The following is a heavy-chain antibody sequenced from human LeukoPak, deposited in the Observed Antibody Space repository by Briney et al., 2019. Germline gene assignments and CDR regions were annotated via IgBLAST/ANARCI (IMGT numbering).Heavy chain of an antibody. V-gene: IGHV1-69*13. J-gene: IGHJ4*02. CDR2: IIPIFGTA. Sequence: SVKVSYKASGGTFSSYAISWVRQAPGQGLEWMGGIIPIFGTANYAQKFQGRVTITADESTSTAYMELSSLRSEDTAVYYCAREYQGSGWYSASFDYWGQGTLVTVSS. CDR1: GGTFSSYA. CDR3: AREYQGSGWYSASFDY. D-gene: IGHD6-19*01.